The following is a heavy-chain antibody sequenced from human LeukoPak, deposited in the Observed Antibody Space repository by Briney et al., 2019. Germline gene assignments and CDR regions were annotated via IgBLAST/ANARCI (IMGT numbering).Heavy chain of an antibody. J-gene: IGHJ4*02. CDR2: INPNTGGT. CDR1: GYTFTGYY. Sequence: GASVKVSCKASGYTFTGYYIHWVRQAPGQGLEWMGWINPNTGGTNYAQKFQGRVTMTRDTSISTAYMELSRLRSDDTAVYYCATFSGSYSSDYYFDYWGQGTLVTVSS. V-gene: IGHV1-2*02. CDR3: ATFSGSYSSDYYFDY. D-gene: IGHD1-26*01.